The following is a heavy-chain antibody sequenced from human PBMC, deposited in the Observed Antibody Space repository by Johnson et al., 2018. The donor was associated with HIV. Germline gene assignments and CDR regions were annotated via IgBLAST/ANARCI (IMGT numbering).Heavy chain of an antibody. V-gene: IGHV3-73*01. J-gene: IGHJ3*01. D-gene: IGHD2-15*01. CDR3: ARRTLGWYCPKCRCPISAFDG. Sequence: VQLVESGGGLVQPGGSVKLSCEGSGFTFSGSAMHWVRQSPGKGLEWVGHIGTKSDNYATEYAASLKGRFIVSRDDSKNTAYLQMNSLKIEDTAVDYCARRTLGWYCPKCRCPISAFDGWGQGTTVTVAS. CDR1: GFTFSGSA. CDR2: IGTKSDNYAT.